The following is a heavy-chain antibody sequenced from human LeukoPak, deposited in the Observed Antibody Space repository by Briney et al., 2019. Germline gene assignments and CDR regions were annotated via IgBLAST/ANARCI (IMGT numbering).Heavy chain of an antibody. V-gene: IGHV3-7*03. Sequence: SGGSLRLSCAISGFTFSTYWMSWVRQAPGKGLEWVANINQDGTEKYYVDSVKGRFTISRDNAKNSPYLQMNSLRAEDTAVYYCARYCSGGSCFDYWGQGTLVTVSS. CDR3: ARYCSGGSCFDY. CDR2: INQDGTEK. CDR1: GFTFSTYW. D-gene: IGHD2-15*01. J-gene: IGHJ4*02.